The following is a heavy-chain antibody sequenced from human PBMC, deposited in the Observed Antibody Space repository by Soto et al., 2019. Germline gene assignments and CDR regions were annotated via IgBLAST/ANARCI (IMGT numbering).Heavy chain of an antibody. V-gene: IGHV3-9*01. CDR1: GFTFDDYA. CDR2: ISWNSGNI. J-gene: IGHJ4*02. D-gene: IGHD3-10*01. CDR3: AKDGSGGRGLA. Sequence: EVQLVESGGGLVQPGRSLRVSCAASGFTFDDYAMHWVRQAPGKGVEWVSGISWNSGNIGYADSVKGRFTISRDNAKNSLYLQMNSLRAEDTALYYCAKDGSGGRGLAWGQGTLVTVSS.